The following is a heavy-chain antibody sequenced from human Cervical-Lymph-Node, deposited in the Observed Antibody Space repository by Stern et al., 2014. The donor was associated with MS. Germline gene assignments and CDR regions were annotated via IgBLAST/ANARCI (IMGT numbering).Heavy chain of an antibody. CDR1: GFTFTLYT. D-gene: IGHD1-26*01. J-gene: IGHJ3*02. V-gene: IGHV3-21*01. Sequence: VQLVESGGGLVKPGGSLRLSCAASGFTFTLYTIHWVRQAPGQVPEWVSSISATNSYIYYADLVKGRFTISRDNAKNSLYLQMNSLRAEDTALYYCARVVGATDAFDMWGQGTMVTVSS. CDR2: ISATNSYI. CDR3: ARVVGATDAFDM.